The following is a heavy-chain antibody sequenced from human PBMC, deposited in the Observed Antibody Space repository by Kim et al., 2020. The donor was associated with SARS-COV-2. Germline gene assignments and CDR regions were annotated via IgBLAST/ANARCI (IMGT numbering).Heavy chain of an antibody. CDR3: ARPVVVGGWFDP. Sequence: RYSPSFKGQVTISADKSISTAYRQWSSLKASDTAMYYCARPVVVGGWFDPWGQGTLVTVSS. V-gene: IGHV5-51*01. J-gene: IGHJ5*02. D-gene: IGHD1-26*01.